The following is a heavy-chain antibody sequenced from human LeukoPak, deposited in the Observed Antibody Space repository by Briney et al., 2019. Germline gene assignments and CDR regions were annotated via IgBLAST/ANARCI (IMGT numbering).Heavy chain of an antibody. CDR3: ARSGIKMVRGLIIKSPYHMDV. CDR2: INQEGSEK. Sequence: GGSLRVSCAASGFTFSGYLMSWVRQAPGKGLEWVANINQEGSEKYYVDSVKGRFTISRDNAKNSLSLQMNSLRAEDTAVYYCARSGIKMVRGLIIKSPYHMDVWGKGTTVTVSS. D-gene: IGHD3-10*01. V-gene: IGHV3-7*01. J-gene: IGHJ6*03. CDR1: GFTFSGYL.